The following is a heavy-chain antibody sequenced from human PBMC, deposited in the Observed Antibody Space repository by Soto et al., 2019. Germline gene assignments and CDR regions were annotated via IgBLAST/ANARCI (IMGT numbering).Heavy chain of an antibody. V-gene: IGHV4-30-4*01. D-gene: IGHD5-12*01. Sequence: SETLSLTCTVSGGSISSGDYYWSWIRQPPGKGLEWIGYIYYSGSTYYNPSLKSRVTISVDTSKNQFSLKLSPVTAADTAVYYCARERVATSDFDYWGHGTLVTVSS. J-gene: IGHJ4*01. CDR3: ARERVATSDFDY. CDR2: IYYSGST. CDR1: GGSISSGDYY.